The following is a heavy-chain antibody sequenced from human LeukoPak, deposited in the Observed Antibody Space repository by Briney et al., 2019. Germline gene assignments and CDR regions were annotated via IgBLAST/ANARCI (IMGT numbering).Heavy chain of an antibody. D-gene: IGHD4-17*01. V-gene: IGHV4-4*07. J-gene: IGHJ3*02. CDR3: VRGTVLDDAFDI. CDR1: GGSISSYY. CDR2: IYTSGST. Sequence: SETLSLTCTVSGGSISSYYWSWIRQPAGKGLEWIGRIYTSGSTNYNPSLKSRVTISVDTSKNQFSLKLSSVTAADTAVYYCVRGTVLDDAFDIWGQGTMVTVSS.